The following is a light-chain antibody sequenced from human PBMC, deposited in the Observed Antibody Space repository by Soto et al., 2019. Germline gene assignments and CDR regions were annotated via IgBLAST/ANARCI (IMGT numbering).Light chain of an antibody. CDR2: GNT. CDR3: QSYDSSLTVV. J-gene: IGLJ2*01. Sequence: QSALTQPPSVSGAPGQRVTISCTGSSSNIGAGYDVHWYQQFPGTTPKFLIYGNTNRPSGVPDRFSASKSGTSASLDITGLQAEDEAEYFCQSYDSSLTVVFGGGTKVTAL. V-gene: IGLV1-40*01. CDR1: SSNIGAGYD.